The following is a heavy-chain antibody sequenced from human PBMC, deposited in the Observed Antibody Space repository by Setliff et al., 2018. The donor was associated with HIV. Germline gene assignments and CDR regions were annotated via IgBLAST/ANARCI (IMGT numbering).Heavy chain of an antibody. V-gene: IGHV4-38-2*01. CDR3: ASELQGHSSSWPNY. Sequence: PSETLSLTCDVSGFSISSRYYWGWIRQSPGKGLEWIGNIYHTGSSYYNPSLNDRATISVGASKNQSSLKLRSVTAADTAVYYCASELQGHSSSWPNYWGQGTLVTVSS. CDR1: GFSISSRYY. CDR2: IYHTGSS. D-gene: IGHD6-13*01. J-gene: IGHJ4*02.